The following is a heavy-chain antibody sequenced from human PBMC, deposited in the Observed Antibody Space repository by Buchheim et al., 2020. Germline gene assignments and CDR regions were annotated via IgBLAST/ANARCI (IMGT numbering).Heavy chain of an antibody. V-gene: IGHV3-23*01. J-gene: IGHJ6*02. D-gene: IGHD1-7*01. CDR1: GFTFSSYA. CDR3: AKYRAKGTGTNNYGMDV. CDR2: ISGSGGST. Sequence: EVQLLESGGGLVQPGGSLRLSCAASGFTFSSYAMSWVRQAPGKGLEWVSAISGSGGSTYYADSVKGRFTISRANSQNTLYLQMNSLRAEDTAVYYCAKYRAKGTGTNNYGMDVWGQGTT.